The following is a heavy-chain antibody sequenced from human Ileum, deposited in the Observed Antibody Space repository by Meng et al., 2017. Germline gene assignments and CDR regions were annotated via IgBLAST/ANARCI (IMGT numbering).Heavy chain of an antibody. CDR3: ARWESTLGAFDI. D-gene: IGHD1-26*01. CDR2: IYYSGST. CDR1: GGSISSSSYY. V-gene: IGHV4-39*07. J-gene: IGHJ3*02. Sequence: GSLRLSCTVSGGSISSSSYYWGWIRQPPGKGLEWIGSIYYSGSTYYNPSLKSRVTISVDTSKNQFSLKLSSVTAADTAVYYCARWESTLGAFDIWGQGTMVTVSS.